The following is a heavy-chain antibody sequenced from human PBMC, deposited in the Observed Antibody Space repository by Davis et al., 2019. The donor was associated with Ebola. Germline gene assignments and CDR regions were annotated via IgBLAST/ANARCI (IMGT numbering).Heavy chain of an antibody. D-gene: IGHD6-6*01. CDR3: ARDSSSSSEDY. J-gene: IGHJ4*02. CDR2: IIPILGIA. V-gene: IGHV1-69*04. Sequence: SVKVSCKASGYTFTGYYMHWVRQAPGQGLEWMGRIIPILGIANYAQKFQGRVTITADKSTSTAYMELSSLRSEDTAVYYCARDSSSSSEDYWGQGTLVTVSS. CDR1: GYTFTGYY.